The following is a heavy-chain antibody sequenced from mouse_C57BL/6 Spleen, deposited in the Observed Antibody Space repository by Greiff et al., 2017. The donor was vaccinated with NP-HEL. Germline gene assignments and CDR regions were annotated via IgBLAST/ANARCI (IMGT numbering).Heavy chain of an antibody. J-gene: IGHJ4*01. V-gene: IGHV1-64*01. CDR2: IHPNSGST. D-gene: IGHD2-3*01. CDR3: ARIDDGTRAMDY. CDR1: GYTFTSYW. Sequence: QVQLQQPGAELVKPGASVKLSCKASGYTFTSYWMHWVKQRPGQGLEWIGMIHPNSGSTNYNEKFKSKATLTVDKSSSTAYMQLSSLTSEDSAVYYCARIDDGTRAMDYWGQGTSVTVSS.